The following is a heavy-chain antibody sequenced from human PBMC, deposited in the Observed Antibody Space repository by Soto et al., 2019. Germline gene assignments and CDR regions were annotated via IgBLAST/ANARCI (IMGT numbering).Heavy chain of an antibody. V-gene: IGHV4-4*02. J-gene: IGHJ3*02. CDR2: IYHSGST. D-gene: IGHD3-22*01. Sequence: PSETLSLTCAVSGGSISSSNWWSWVRQPPGKGLEWIGEIYHSGSTNYNPSLKSRVTISVDKSKNQFSLKLSSVTAADTAVYYCARLPLAPPPQYDSSGPTGPYDAFDIWGQGTMVTVSS. CDR1: GGSISSSNW. CDR3: ARLPLAPPPQYDSSGPTGPYDAFDI.